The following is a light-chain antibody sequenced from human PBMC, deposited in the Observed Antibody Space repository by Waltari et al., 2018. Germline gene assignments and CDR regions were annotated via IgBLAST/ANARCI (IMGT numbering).Light chain of an antibody. CDR1: ALPNKY. J-gene: IGLJ2*01. Sequence: SYELTQPPSVSVSPGQTARITCSGDALPNKYGYWYQQKAGQAPGLVIYEDNKIRSGSPGRFSGSSSGTMVTLTSSGAQVEDEGDYYCYSTDRTGKQRVFGGGTKLTVL. CDR3: YSTDRTGKQRV. CDR2: EDN. V-gene: IGLV3-10*01.